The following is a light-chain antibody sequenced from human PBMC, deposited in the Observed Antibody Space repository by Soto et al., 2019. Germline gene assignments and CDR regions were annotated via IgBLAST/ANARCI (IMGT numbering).Light chain of an antibody. CDR2: RDS. CDR1: NIGSKN. Sequence: SYELTQPLSVSVALGQTARITCGGNNIGSKNVHWYQQKPGQATVLVIYRDSNRPSGIPERFSGSNSGNTATLTISRAQAGDEADYYCQVVDSSTYVVFGGGTKLTVL. J-gene: IGLJ2*01. CDR3: QVVDSSTYVV. V-gene: IGLV3-9*01.